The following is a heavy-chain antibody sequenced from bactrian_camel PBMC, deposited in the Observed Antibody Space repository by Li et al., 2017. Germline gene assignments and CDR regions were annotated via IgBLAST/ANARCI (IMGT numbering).Heavy chain of an antibody. CDR1: GDTFSTNC. CDR2: ISTLIGVT. D-gene: IGHD2*01. V-gene: IGHV3-3*01. J-gene: IGHJ4*01. CDR3: AADAGKYYAAAKTPDMDY. Sequence: QVQLVESGGGLVQPGGSLRLSCVVSGDTFSTNCMGWFRQAPGKEREGVASISTLIGVTYYGDSVKGRFTISKEDAENTVYLQMDRLTPEDTAIYYCAADAGKYYAAAKTPDMDYRGQGTQVTVS.